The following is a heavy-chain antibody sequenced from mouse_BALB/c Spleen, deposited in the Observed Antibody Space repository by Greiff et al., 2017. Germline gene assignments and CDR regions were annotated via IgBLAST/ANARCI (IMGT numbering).Heavy chain of an antibody. J-gene: IGHJ2*01. CDR3: ASGGGYDGFDY. D-gene: IGHD2-2*01. Sequence: VQLQQSGSVLVRPGASVKLSCKASGYTFTSSWMHWAKQRPGQGLEWIGEIHPNSGNTNYNEKFKGKATLTVDTSSSTAYVDLSSLTSEDSAVYYCASGGGYDGFDYWGQGTTLTVSS. V-gene: IGHV1S130*01. CDR1: GYTFTSSW. CDR2: IHPNSGNT.